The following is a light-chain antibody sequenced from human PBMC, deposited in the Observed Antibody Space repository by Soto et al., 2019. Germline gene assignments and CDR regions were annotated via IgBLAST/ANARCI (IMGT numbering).Light chain of an antibody. CDR3: CSYAGSYTYV. CDR1: SSDVGGYNY. CDR2: DVI. J-gene: IGLJ1*01. Sequence: QSALTQPRSVSGSPGHAVTISCTGTSSDVGGYNYVSWYQHHPGQAPKLMIYDVIKRPSGVPDRFSGSKSGNTASLTSSGLQAEDEADYYCCSYAGSYTYVFGTGTKLHVL. V-gene: IGLV2-11*01.